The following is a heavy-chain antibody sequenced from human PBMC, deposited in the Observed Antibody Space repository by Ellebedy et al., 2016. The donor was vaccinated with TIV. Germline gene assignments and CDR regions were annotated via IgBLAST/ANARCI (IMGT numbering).Heavy chain of an antibody. CDR2: VLSDGTT. J-gene: IGHJ3*02. D-gene: IGHD5-24*01. Sequence: GGSLRLSCAASGFTFGYYAMTWVRQAPGKGLEWVSSVLSDGTTFYADAVRGRFTIFRDNAKNSLYLQMNSLRTEDMALYYCVKGRDYYYYPAFDIWGQGTMVTVSS. CDR3: VKGRDYYYYPAFDI. V-gene: IGHV3-20*04. CDR1: GFTFGYYA.